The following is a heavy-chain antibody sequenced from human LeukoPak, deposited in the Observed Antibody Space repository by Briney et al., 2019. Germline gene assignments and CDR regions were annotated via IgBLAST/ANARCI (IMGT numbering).Heavy chain of an antibody. Sequence: ASVKVSCKASGYTFTSYAMNWVRQAPGQGLEWMGWINTNTGNPTYAQGFTGRFVFSLDTSVSTAYLQISSLKAEDTAVYYCARALVVVPAAMAPDGYWGQGTLVTVSS. D-gene: IGHD2-2*01. V-gene: IGHV7-4-1*02. CDR2: INTNTGNP. CDR3: ARALVVVPAAMAPDGY. CDR1: GYTFTSYA. J-gene: IGHJ4*02.